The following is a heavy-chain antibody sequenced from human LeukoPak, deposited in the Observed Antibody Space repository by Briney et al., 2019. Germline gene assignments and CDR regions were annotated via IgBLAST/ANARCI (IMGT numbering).Heavy chain of an antibody. CDR3: ATGPWGYCSG. Sequence: GGSLRLSCAASGSTFSSYVMSWVRQPPGKGLEWVSIISGSGSSTYYADSVKGRFTISRDNSENTLFLQVNSLRAEDTAVYYCATGPWGYCSGWGQGTLVTVSS. CDR1: GSTFSSYV. D-gene: IGHD2-15*01. J-gene: IGHJ4*02. CDR2: ISGSGSST. V-gene: IGHV3-23*01.